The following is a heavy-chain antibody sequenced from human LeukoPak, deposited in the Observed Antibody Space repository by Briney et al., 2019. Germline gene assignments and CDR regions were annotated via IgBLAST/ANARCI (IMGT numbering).Heavy chain of an antibody. CDR3: AKVRFGDYGDFDY. V-gene: IGHV3-23*01. CDR2: ISWSGAST. CDR1: RFTFSTYA. Sequence: GGSLRLSCAASRFTFSTYAMSWVRQAPGKGLAWVSGISWSGASTYCADSVKGRFTISRDNSKNTLYLQLNSLRAEDTAVYYCAKVRFGDYGDFDYWGQGTLVTVSS. J-gene: IGHJ4*02. D-gene: IGHD4-17*01.